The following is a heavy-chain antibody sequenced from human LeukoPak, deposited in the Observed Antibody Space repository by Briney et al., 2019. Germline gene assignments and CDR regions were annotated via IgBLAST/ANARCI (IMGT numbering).Heavy chain of an antibody. CDR1: GFTFSSYA. V-gene: IGHV3-66*01. CDR3: ASINYQYFQH. CDR2: IYSGGTI. D-gene: IGHD4-11*01. J-gene: IGHJ1*01. Sequence: GGSLRLSCAAFGFTFSSYAINWVRQAPGKGLEWVSVIYSGGTIYYADSVKGRFTISRDNSKNTLYLQMNSLRAEDTAVYYCASINYQYFQHWGQGTLVTVSS.